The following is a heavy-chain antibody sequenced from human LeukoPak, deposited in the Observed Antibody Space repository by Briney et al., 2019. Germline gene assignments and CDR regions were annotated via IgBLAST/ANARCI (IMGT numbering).Heavy chain of an antibody. CDR2: IIPILGIA. J-gene: IGHJ5*02. V-gene: IGHV1-69*02. Sequence: ASVTVYCKASGGTFSSYNISWVRQAPGQGLEWMGRIIPILGIANYAQKFQGRVTITADKSTSTAYMELSSLRSEDTAVYYCARASAEYQLLYSVRWFDPWGQGTLVTASS. D-gene: IGHD2-2*02. CDR3: ARASAEYQLLYSVRWFDP. CDR1: GGTFSSYN.